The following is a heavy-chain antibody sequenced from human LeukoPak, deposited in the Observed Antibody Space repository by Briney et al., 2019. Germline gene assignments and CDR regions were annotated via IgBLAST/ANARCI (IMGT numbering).Heavy chain of an antibody. CDR2: ISYDGSNK. CDR3: ARGPAYYDSSGPLDY. J-gene: IGHJ4*02. Sequence: PGGSLRLSCAASGFTFSGYAMHWVRQAPGKGLEWVAVISYDGSNKYYADSVKGRFTISRDNSKNTLYLQMNSLRAEDTAVYYCARGPAYYDSSGPLDYWGQGTLVTVSS. CDR1: GFTFSGYA. D-gene: IGHD3-22*01. V-gene: IGHV3-30*04.